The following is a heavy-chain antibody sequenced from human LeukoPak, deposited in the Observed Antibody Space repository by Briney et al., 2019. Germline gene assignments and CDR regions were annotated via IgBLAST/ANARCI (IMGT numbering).Heavy chain of an antibody. Sequence: GGSLRLSCAASGFTFSSYAMSWVRQAPGKGLEWVSAISGSGGSTYYADSVKGRFTVSRDNSKNTLYLQMNSLRAEDTAVYYCAKVGDSSGYFVDRWVAFDIWGQGTMVTVSS. D-gene: IGHD3-22*01. J-gene: IGHJ3*02. V-gene: IGHV3-23*01. CDR2: ISGSGGST. CDR3: AKVGDSSGYFVDRWVAFDI. CDR1: GFTFSSYA.